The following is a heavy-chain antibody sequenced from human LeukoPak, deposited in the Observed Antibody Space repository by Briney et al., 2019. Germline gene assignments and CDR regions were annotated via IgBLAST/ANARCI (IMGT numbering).Heavy chain of an antibody. D-gene: IGHD6-13*01. CDR1: GYSISSGYY. J-gene: IGHJ6*03. Sequence: SETLSLTCTVSGYSISSGYYWGWIRQPPGKGLEWIGSIYHSGSTYYNPSLKSRVTISVDTSKNQFSLKLSSVTAADTAVYYCARGGGSSWYSDHYYYYMDVWGKGTTVTVSS. CDR3: ARGGGSSWYSDHYYYYMDV. V-gene: IGHV4-38-2*02. CDR2: IYHSGST.